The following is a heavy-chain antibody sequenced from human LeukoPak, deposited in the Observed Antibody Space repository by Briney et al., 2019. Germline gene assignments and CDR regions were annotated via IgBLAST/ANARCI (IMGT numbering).Heavy chain of an antibody. CDR3: ITPLPYSAQ. V-gene: IGHV3-15*07. CDR2: IKPKTDGETT. D-gene: IGHD2-21*01. J-gene: IGHJ4*02. Sequence: WIRQPPGKGLEWVGRIKPKTDGETTEYAAPVKDRFSISRDDSKSMMYLQMNSLKTEDTAVYYCITPLPYSAQGGQGTLVTVSS.